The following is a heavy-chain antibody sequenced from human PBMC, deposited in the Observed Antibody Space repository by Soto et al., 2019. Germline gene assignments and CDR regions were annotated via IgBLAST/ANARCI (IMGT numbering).Heavy chain of an antibody. Sequence: HPGGSLRLSCAASGFPFDDSAMHWVRQPPGKGLEWVSGIGSNSGGIGYADSVKGRFTISRDNAKNSLYLQMNSLRAEDTALYYCAKGLSEGYFDYWGQGTLVTAPQ. CDR2: IGSNSGGI. V-gene: IGHV3-9*01. J-gene: IGHJ4*02. CDR3: AKGLSEGYFDY. CDR1: GFPFDDSA.